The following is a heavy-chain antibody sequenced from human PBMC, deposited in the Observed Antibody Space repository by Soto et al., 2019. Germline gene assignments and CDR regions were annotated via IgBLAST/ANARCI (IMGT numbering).Heavy chain of an antibody. CDR1: GLTFSRAD. V-gene: IGHV3-23*01. Sequence: EVQLSESGGGLVQPGGSLRLSCAASGLTFSRADLSWVRQAPGKGLEWVSAISGSGGDIHYADSVKGRFTVSRDNPKNTLFLQMSSLRVEDTAIYYCATHSWDHWSQGTLVTVSS. J-gene: IGHJ4*02. CDR2: ISGSGGDI. CDR3: ATHSWDH.